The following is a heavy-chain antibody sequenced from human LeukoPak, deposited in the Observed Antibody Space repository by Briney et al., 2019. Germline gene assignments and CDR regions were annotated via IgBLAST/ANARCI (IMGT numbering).Heavy chain of an antibody. CDR1: GVTFSHYA. D-gene: IGHD2/OR15-2a*01. J-gene: IGHJ5*02. CDR3: AARIYAPGDVGWFDP. Sequence: ASVKVSCKASGVTFSHYAFSWVRHAPGQGLEWMAETIPLFGVRKYAEKFQGRVTITPDATTNTVFLDLTSLRSEDTAVYYCAARIYAPGDVGWFDPWGQGTLVTVSS. V-gene: IGHV1-69*13. CDR2: TIPLFGVR.